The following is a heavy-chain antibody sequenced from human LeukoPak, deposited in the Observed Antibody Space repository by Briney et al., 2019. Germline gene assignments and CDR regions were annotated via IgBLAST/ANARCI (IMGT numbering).Heavy chain of an antibody. CDR2: INPNSGGT. D-gene: IGHD6-13*01. CDR1: GYTFTGYY. Sequence: ASVKVSCKASGYTFTGYYMHWVRQAPGQGLEWMGWINPNSGGTNYAQKFQGRVTMTRDTSISTAYMELSRLRSDDTAVYYCARVDTPIAAAGADYWGQVTLVAVSS. CDR3: ARVDTPIAAAGADY. J-gene: IGHJ4*02. V-gene: IGHV1-2*02.